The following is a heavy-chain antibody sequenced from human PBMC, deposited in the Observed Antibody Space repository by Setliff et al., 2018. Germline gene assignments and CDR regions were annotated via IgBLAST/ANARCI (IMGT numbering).Heavy chain of an antibody. D-gene: IGHD2-15*01. Sequence: SETLSLTCTVSGGSISSGNYYWSWIRQPAGRGLEWIRHIDPSGNTNYHPSLKSRVTMSVDTSKNQFSLKLNSLTAADTAVYYCATTTLGRYCFGGNCYFGYWGQGTLVTVSS. CDR2: IDPSGNT. CDR3: ATTTLGRYCFGGNCYFGY. V-gene: IGHV4-61*09. J-gene: IGHJ4*02. CDR1: GGSISSGNYY.